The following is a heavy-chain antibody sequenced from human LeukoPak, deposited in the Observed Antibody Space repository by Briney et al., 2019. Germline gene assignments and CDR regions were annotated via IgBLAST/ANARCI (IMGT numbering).Heavy chain of an antibody. Sequence: GGSLRLSCSASGFTFSSYAMKWVRQAPGKGLEGVSAISRTSAYIYYSDSVKGRFTASRENAMNSVFLQMDSLRAEDTAVYYCARDERRYCSDSNCYPGDYWGQGTLVTVSS. CDR2: ISRTSAYI. D-gene: IGHD2-15*01. CDR3: ARDERRYCSDSNCYPGDY. J-gene: IGHJ4*02. V-gene: IGHV3-21*01. CDR1: GFTFSSYA.